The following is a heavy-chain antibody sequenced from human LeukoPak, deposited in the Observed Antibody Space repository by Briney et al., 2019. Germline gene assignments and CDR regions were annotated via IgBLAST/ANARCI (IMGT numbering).Heavy chain of an antibody. CDR3: ARPGRATVTRLDY. V-gene: IGHV5-51*01. CDR2: IYPGDSET. J-gene: IGHJ4*02. CDR1: GCSFSSCW. Sequence: GESLKISCKGSGCSFSSCWIGWVRQMPGTGLEWMGIIYPGDSETRYNPSFQGQVTISADKSISTAFLQWSSLKASDTAMYYCARPGRATVTRLDYWGQGTLVTVTS. D-gene: IGHD4-17*01.